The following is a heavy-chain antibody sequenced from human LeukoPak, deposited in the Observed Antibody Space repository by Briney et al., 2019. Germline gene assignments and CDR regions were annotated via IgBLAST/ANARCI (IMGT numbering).Heavy chain of an antibody. CDR3: TTGPGYSYGFVAFDI. CDR1: GFTFSNAW. D-gene: IGHD5-18*01. Sequence: GGSLRLSCAASGFTFSNAWMSWVRQAPGKGLEWVGRIKSKTDGGTTDYAAPVKGRFTISRDDSKNTLYLQVNRLKIEDTAVYYCTTGPGYSYGFVAFDIWGQGTMVTVSS. V-gene: IGHV3-15*01. CDR2: IKSKTDGGTT. J-gene: IGHJ3*02.